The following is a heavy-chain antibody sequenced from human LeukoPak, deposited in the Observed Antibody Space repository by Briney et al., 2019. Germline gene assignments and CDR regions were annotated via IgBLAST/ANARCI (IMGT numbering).Heavy chain of an antibody. Sequence: PGGSLRLSCAASGFTFSSYTMHWIRQAPGKGLEWVSSISGSNSYIFYADSVKGRFTISRDNAQNSLYLQMDSLRVEDTAMYYCARDGYWCRDYWGQGTLVTVSS. CDR1: GFTFSSYT. D-gene: IGHD2-8*02. J-gene: IGHJ4*02. V-gene: IGHV3-21*06. CDR2: ISGSNSYI. CDR3: ARDGYWCRDY.